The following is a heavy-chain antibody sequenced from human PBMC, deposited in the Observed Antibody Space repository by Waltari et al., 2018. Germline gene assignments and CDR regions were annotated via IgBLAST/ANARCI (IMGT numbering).Heavy chain of an antibody. V-gene: IGHV4-59*11. J-gene: IGHJ4*02. D-gene: IGHD6-19*01. Sequence: QVQLQESGPGLVKPSETLSLTCTVSGGSISSHYWSWIRQPPGKGLEWIGYIYYRGSTNYNPSLKSRVTISVDTSKNQFSLKLSSVTAADTAVYYCAPWKAVAGTSDYWGQGTLVTVSS. CDR2: IYYRGST. CDR1: GGSISSHY. CDR3: APWKAVAGTSDY.